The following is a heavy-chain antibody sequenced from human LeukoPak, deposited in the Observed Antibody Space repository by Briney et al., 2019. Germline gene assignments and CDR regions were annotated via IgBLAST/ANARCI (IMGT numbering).Heavy chain of an antibody. Sequence: PSETLSLTCTVSGGSISSSSYYWGWLRQPPGKGLEWIGSIYYSGSTYYNPSLKSRVTISVDTSKNQFSLKLSSVTAADTAVYYCARERKWELLGLDYWGQGTLVTVSS. V-gene: IGHV4-39*07. D-gene: IGHD1-26*01. CDR1: GGSISSSSYY. CDR2: IYYSGST. J-gene: IGHJ4*02. CDR3: ARERKWELLGLDY.